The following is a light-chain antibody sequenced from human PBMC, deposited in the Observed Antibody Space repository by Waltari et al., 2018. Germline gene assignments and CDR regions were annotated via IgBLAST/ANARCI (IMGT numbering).Light chain of an antibody. CDR3: ALYMGSGIWV. V-gene: IGLV8-61*01. Sequence: QTVVTQEPSLSVSPGGTVTLPCALSSGPPSTPSYATWYQQTPGQAPRTLVYKANARSSGVPDRFSGSILGNTAALTITGAQADDESDYYCALYMGSGIWVFGGGTRLTVL. CDR1: SGPPSTPSY. CDR2: KAN. J-gene: IGLJ3*02.